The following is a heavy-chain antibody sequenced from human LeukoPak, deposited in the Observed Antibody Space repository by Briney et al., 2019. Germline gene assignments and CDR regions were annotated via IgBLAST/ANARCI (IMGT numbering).Heavy chain of an antibody. V-gene: IGHV3-9*01. CDR1: GFTFDDYA. CDR3: VKGDYYDTSGSYYLTPQLDY. CDR2: ISWNSDSI. D-gene: IGHD3-22*01. J-gene: IGHJ4*02. Sequence: PGGSLRLSCAASGFTFDDYAMHWVRQAPGKGLEWVSGISWNSDSIGYADSVKGRFTISRDNAKNSLYLQMNSLRAGDTALYYCVKGDYYDTSGSYYLTPQLDYWGQGTLVTVSS.